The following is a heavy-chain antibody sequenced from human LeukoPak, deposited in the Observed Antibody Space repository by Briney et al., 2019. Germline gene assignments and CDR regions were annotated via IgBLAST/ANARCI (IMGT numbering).Heavy chain of an antibody. V-gene: IGHV4-39*07. CDR2: IYYSGST. J-gene: IGHJ4*02. CDR1: GGSISSSSYY. Sequence: SETLSLTCTVSGGSISSSSYYWGWIRQPPGKGLEWIGSIYYSGSTYYNPSLKSRVTISVDTSKNQFSLKLSSVTAADTAVYYCAGVANYYGSGSLEGFFDYWGQGTLVTVSS. D-gene: IGHD3-10*01. CDR3: AGVANYYGSGSLEGFFDY.